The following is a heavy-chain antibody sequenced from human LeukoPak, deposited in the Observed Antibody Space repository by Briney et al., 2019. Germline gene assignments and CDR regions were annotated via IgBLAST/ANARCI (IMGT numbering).Heavy chain of an antibody. Sequence: SETLSLTCAVYGGSFSGYYWSWIRQPPGKGLEWIGEINHSGSTNYNPSLKSRVTISVDTSKNQFSLKLSSVTAADTAVYYCARWGGCFDYWGQGTLVTVSS. J-gene: IGHJ4*02. CDR2: INHSGST. CDR3: ARWGGCFDY. V-gene: IGHV4-34*01. CDR1: GGSFSGYY. D-gene: IGHD3-16*01.